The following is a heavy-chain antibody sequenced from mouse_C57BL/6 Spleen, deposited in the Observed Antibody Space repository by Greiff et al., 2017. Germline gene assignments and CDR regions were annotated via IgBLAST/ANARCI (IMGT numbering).Heavy chain of an antibody. CDR2: INPYNGGT. V-gene: IGHV1-19*01. D-gene: IGHD1-1*01. J-gene: IGHJ2*01. Sequence: EVKLQESGPVLVKPGASVKMSCKASGYTFTDYYMNWVKQSHGKSLEWIGVINPYNGGTSYNQKFKGKATLTVDKSSSTAYMELNSLTSEDSAVYYCALYYYGSEDYWGQGTTLTVSS. CDR1: GYTFTDYY. CDR3: ALYYYGSEDY.